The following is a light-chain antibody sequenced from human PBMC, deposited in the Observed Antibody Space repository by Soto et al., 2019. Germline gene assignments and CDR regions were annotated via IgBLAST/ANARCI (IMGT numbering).Light chain of an antibody. J-gene: IGKJ1*01. Sequence: EIVMTQSPATLSVSPWERAALSCRASHSVSSYLAWYQQKPGQAPRLLIYGASSRATGIPDRFSGSGSGTDFTLTISRLEPEDFAVYYCQQYGSSPTTFGQGTKVDIK. CDR1: HSVSSY. CDR2: GAS. CDR3: QQYGSSPTT. V-gene: IGKV3-20*01.